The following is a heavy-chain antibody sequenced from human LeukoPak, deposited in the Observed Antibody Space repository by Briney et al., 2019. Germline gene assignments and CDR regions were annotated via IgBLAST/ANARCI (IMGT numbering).Heavy chain of an antibody. J-gene: IGHJ4*02. V-gene: IGHV1-69*13. D-gene: IGHD2-2*01. CDR1: GGTFSSYA. CDR3: ARGGYCSSTSCYYFDY. CDR2: IIPIFGTA. Sequence: VASVKVSCKASGGTFSSYAISWVRQAPGQGLEWMGGIIPIFGTANYAQKFQGRVTITADESTSTAYMELSSLRSEDTAVYYCARGGYCSSTSCYYFDYWGQGTLVTVSS.